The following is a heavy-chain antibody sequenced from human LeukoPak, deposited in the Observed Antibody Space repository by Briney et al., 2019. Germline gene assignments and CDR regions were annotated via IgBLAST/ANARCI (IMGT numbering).Heavy chain of an antibody. CDR3: ARADRDSDWYIDDC. CDR1: GFTFSSYV. J-gene: IGHJ4*02. Sequence: GGSLRLSCAASGFTFSSYVMNWVRHSPGKGLEWVASIDTTSEYIFYTDSLKGRFTISRDNAKSSLYLQMNNLRAEDTAVYYCARADRDSDWYIDDCWGQGTLVTVSS. V-gene: IGHV3-21*06. D-gene: IGHD6-19*01. CDR2: IDTTSEYI.